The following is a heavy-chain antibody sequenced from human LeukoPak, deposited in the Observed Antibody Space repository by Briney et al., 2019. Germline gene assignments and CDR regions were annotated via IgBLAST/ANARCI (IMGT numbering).Heavy chain of an antibody. CDR2: ISGGGDST. Sequence: GGSLRLSCAVSGFTFSTYGMSWVRQAPGKGLEWVSTISGGGDSTYYADSAKGRFTISRDNSKNTLYLQMNSLRAEDTAVYYCAKDHGSLGPQLNWGQGTLVIVSS. CDR1: GFTFSTYG. D-gene: IGHD3-16*02. J-gene: IGHJ4*02. CDR3: AKDHGSLGPQLN. V-gene: IGHV3-23*01.